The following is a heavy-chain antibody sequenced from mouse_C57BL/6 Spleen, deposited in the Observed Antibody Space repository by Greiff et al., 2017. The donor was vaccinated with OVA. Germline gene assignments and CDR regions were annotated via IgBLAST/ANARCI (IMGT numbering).Heavy chain of an antibody. Sequence: VHLVESGAELVRPGASVKLSCKASGYTFTDYYINWVKQRPGQGLEWIARIYPGSGNTYYNEKFKGKATLTAEKSSSTAYMQLSSLTSEDSAVYFCAHGSWFAYWGQGTLVTVSA. CDR3: AHGSWFAY. CDR1: GYTFTDYY. V-gene: IGHV1-76*01. D-gene: IGHD2-2*01. CDR2: IYPGSGNT. J-gene: IGHJ3*01.